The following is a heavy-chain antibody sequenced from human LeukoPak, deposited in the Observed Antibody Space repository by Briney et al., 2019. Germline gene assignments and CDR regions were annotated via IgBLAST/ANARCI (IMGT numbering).Heavy chain of an antibody. CDR1: GFTFSSYG. CDR2: ISYDGSNK. Sequence: GGSLRLPCAASGFTFSSYGMHWVRQAPGKGLEWVAVISYDGSNKYYADSVKGRFTISRDNSKNTLYLQMNSLRAEDTAVYYCAKGHFDYWGQGTLVTVSS. J-gene: IGHJ4*02. CDR3: AKGHFDY. V-gene: IGHV3-30*18.